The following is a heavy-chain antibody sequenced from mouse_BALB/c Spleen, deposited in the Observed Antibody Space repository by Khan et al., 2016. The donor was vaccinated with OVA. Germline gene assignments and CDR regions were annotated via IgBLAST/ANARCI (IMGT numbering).Heavy chain of an antibody. J-gene: IGHJ1*01. CDR2: IHYSGST. Sequence: EVQFQESGPDLEKPSQSLSLTCTVTGYSITSGYSWHWIRQFPGNKLEWMGYIHYSGSTNYNTSLKSRISISRETSKNQFFQSLNPVTTQDNATYSCARATTPVVASWYIEVWGAGTTVTVSS. V-gene: IGHV3-1*02. CDR3: ARATTPVVASWYIEV. CDR1: GYSITSGYS. D-gene: IGHD1-1*01.